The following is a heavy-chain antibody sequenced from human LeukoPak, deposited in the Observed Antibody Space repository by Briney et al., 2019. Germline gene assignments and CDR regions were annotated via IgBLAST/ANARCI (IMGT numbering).Heavy chain of an antibody. CDR3: AKDQVISGSEASDI. CDR2: IYSGGST. CDR1: GFTVSNKY. V-gene: IGHV3-53*01. J-gene: IGHJ3*02. Sequence: PGGSLRLSCAASGFTVSNKYMSWVHQAPGKGLEWVSVIYSGGSTYYADSVKGRFTISRDNSWNTLYLQMSSLRAEDTAVYYRAKDQVISGSEASDIWGQGTMVTVSS. D-gene: IGHD2-21*01.